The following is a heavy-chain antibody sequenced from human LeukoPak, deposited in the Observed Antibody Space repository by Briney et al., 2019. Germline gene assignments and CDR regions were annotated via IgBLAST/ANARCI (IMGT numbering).Heavy chain of an antibody. Sequence: PGGYLRLSCAAAGFSCSTYWMGWVRPAPGKGLEGVANINRDGGEMYYVDSVRGRFTISRDNAKNSLDLQMNSLRAEDKAIFYGARAYPGIAKAGTFDYCGQGTLFTVSS. CDR1: GFSCSTYW. CDR3: ARAYPGIAKAGTFDY. J-gene: IGHJ4*02. V-gene: IGHV3-7*01. CDR2: INRDGGEM. D-gene: IGHD6-19*01.